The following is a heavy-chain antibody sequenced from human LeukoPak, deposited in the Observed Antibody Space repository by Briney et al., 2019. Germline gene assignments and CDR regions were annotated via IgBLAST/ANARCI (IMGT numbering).Heavy chain of an antibody. V-gene: IGHV4-39*01. J-gene: IGHJ4*02. CDR3: ASGQRDDGYLDF. Sequence: PSETLSLTCTVSGGSISGSSYYWGWIRQPPGKGLEWIGSIYYSGSTYYNPSLKSRVTISVDTSKNQFSLKLSSVTAADTAVYYCASGQRDDGYLDFWGQGTLVTVSS. D-gene: IGHD6-25*01. CDR2: IYYSGST. CDR1: GGSISGSSYY.